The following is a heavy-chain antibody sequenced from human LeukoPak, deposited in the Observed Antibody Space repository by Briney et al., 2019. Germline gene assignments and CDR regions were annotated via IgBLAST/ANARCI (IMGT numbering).Heavy chain of an antibody. CDR2: LFNTGNR. CDR3: ARRRGWKQQLVYFDY. D-gene: IGHD6-13*01. J-gene: IGHJ4*02. CDR1: CRSITSYC. Sequence: SESLSLTCSLACRSITSYCWRWIRQPPGKGLEWVWYLFNTGNRRYNPSLKSGVTISADTTKNQIFLTLNSTTAADTAVYYCARRRGWKQQLVYFDYWGQGTLATVSS. V-gene: IGHV4-59*08.